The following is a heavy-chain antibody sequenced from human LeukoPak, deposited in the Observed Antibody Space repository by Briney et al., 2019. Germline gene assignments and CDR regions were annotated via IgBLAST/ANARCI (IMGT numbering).Heavy chain of an antibody. J-gene: IGHJ4*02. D-gene: IGHD6-19*01. CDR3: ARFKVAVTSMR. Sequence: PGGSLRLSCAASGFTFSDYWMHWVRQAPGKGLVWVSRINPDGSSASYADSVKGRFTISRDNAKNTLYLQMNSLRAEDTAVYYCARFKVAVTSMRWGQGTLVTVSS. CDR1: GFTFSDYW. CDR2: INPDGSSA. V-gene: IGHV3-74*01.